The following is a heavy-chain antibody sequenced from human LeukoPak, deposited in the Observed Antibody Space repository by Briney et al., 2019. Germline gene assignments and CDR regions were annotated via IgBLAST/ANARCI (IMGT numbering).Heavy chain of an antibody. Sequence: SETLSVTCTVSGGSISSGDYYWSWIRQPPGKGLEWIGYIYYSGSTYYNPSLKSRVTISVDTSKNQFSLKLSSVTAADTAVYYCAREGMAVKFDYWGQGTLVTVSS. V-gene: IGHV4-30-4*01. J-gene: IGHJ4*02. CDR2: IYYSGST. CDR3: AREGMAVKFDY. CDR1: GGSISSGDYY. D-gene: IGHD3-10*01.